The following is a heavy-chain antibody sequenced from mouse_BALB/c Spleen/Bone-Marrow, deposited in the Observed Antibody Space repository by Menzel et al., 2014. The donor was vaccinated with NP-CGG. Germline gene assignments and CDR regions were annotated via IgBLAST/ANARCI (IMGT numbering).Heavy chain of an antibody. Sequence: VKLMESGPGLVAPSQSLSITCTVSEFSLRSYGVHWVRQPPGKGLVWLGVIWAGGSINFNSALLSRLRISQDNSKSQVCIKLKSLQNYGTAMYYCAREGRGSYGSSDYAMDYWGEGTSVTISS. D-gene: IGHD1-1*01. V-gene: IGHV2-9*02. CDR2: IWAGGSI. CDR3: AREGRGSYGSSDYAMDY. J-gene: IGHJ4*01. CDR1: EFSLRSYG.